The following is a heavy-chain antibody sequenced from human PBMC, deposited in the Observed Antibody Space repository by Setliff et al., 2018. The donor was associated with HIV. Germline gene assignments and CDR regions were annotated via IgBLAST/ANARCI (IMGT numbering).Heavy chain of an antibody. V-gene: IGHV1-3*01. J-gene: IGHJ3*02. CDR1: GYTFTTYA. CDR2: INAGNGNT. Sequence: ASVKVSCKASGYTFTTYAMHWVRQAPGQSLEWMGWINAGNGNTKYSQKFQGRVTITRDTSASTAYMELSSLRSEDTAVYYCAREGQWLDMGDAFDIWGQGTMVTVSS. CDR3: AREGQWLDMGDAFDI. D-gene: IGHD6-19*01.